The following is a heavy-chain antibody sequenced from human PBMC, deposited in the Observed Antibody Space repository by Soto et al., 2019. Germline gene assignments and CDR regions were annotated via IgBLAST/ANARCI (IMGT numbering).Heavy chain of an antibody. D-gene: IGHD3-3*01. CDR2: IYYSGST. Sequence: QVQLQESGPGLVKPSETLSLTCTVSGGSISSYYWSWIRQPPGKGLEWIGYIYYSGSTNYNPSLKSRVTISVDTSKNQCSMKLSSVTAADTAVYYCARLLDYYYYMDVWGKGTTVTVS. CDR1: GGSISSYY. J-gene: IGHJ6*03. CDR3: ARLLDYYYYMDV. V-gene: IGHV4-59*01.